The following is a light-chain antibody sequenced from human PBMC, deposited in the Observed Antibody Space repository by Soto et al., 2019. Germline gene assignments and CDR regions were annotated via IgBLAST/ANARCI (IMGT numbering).Light chain of an antibody. J-gene: IGKJ2*01. CDR2: DTS. CDR3: QHRSNWPPMYT. V-gene: IGKV3-11*01. Sequence: EIVLTQSPATLSLSPGERATLSCRASQSVGGFLAWYQQKSGQAPRLLIYDTSKRATGIPARFSGSGSGTDLTLTISILEPEDFAIYHCQHRSNWPPMYTFGQGTKLEIK. CDR1: QSVGGF.